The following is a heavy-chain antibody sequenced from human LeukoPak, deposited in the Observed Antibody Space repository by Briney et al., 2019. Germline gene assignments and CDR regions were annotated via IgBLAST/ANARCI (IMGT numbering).Heavy chain of an antibody. CDR3: VRDLGGRSGH. V-gene: IGHV3-74*01. D-gene: IGHD1-26*01. CDR1: GFTFSNAW. CDR2: INEDGSTT. Sequence: GGSLRLSWAASGFTFSNAWMHWVRQAPGKGLVWVSRINEDGSTTNYADSVKGRFTISRDNAKNTLYLQMNSLRAEDTAVYYCVRDLGGRSGHWGQGTLVTVSS. J-gene: IGHJ4*02.